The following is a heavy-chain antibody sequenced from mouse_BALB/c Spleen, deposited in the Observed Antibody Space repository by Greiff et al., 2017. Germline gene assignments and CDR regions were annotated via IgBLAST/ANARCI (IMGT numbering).Heavy chain of an antibody. D-gene: IGHD2-4*01. CDR3: ATYDYDYSMDY. J-gene: IGHJ4*01. CDR1: GYTFTSYW. Sequence: QVQLQQPGAELVKPGASVKLSCKASGYTFTSYWMHWVKQRPGQGLEWIGEINPSNGRTNYNEKFKSKATLTVDKSSSTAYMQLSSLTSEDSAIYYCATYDYDYSMDYWGQGTSVTVSS. CDR2: INPSNGRT. V-gene: IGHV1S81*02.